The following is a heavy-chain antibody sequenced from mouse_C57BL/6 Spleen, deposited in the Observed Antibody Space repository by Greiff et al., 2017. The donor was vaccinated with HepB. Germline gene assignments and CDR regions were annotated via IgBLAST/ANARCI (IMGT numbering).Heavy chain of an antibody. V-gene: IGHV5-4*01. D-gene: IGHD2-3*01. Sequence: EVQRVESGGGLVKPGGSLKLSCAASGFTFSSYAMSWVRQTPEKRLEWVATISDGGSYTYYPDNVKGRFTISRDNAKNNLYLQMSHLKSEDTAMYYCARAGIYDGLFAYWGQGTLVTVSA. CDR2: ISDGGSYT. CDR1: GFTFSSYA. CDR3: ARAGIYDGLFAY. J-gene: IGHJ3*01.